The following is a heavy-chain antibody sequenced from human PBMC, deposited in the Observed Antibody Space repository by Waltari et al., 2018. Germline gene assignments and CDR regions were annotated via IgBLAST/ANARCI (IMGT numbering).Heavy chain of an antibody. V-gene: IGHV1-69*05. D-gene: IGHD6-13*01. CDR1: GASFSTPA. CDR3: ARGGLYGQQLLESAFEI. J-gene: IGHJ3*02. Sequence: HVQLVQSGAELKKPGSSVHVSCKVSGASFSTPALTGVRQAPGQGLEWMGGIIPMFGTANYAKKIQDRVTINTDESMTTAYMHLSSLTSGDTAVYYCARGGLYGQQLLESAFEIWGQGTKVTVSS. CDR2: IIPMFGTA.